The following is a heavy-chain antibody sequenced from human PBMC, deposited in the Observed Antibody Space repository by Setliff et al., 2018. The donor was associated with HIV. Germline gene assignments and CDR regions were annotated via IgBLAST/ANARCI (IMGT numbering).Heavy chain of an antibody. CDR1: GLPFRNYW. J-gene: IGHJ4*02. V-gene: IGHV3-74*01. Sequence: GGSLRLSCAVSGLPFRNYWMHWVRQVPGKGLLWVSKINPDGTATAYADSVRGRFTISRDNAKNSLYLQMNSLRAEDTAVYYCARSPSDFWSGYYPLDYFDYWGQ. CDR2: INPDGTAT. D-gene: IGHD3-3*01. CDR3: ARSPSDFWSGYYPLDYFDY.